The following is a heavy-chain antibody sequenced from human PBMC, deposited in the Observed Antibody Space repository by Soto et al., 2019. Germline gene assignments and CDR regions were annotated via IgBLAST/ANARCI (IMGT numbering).Heavy chain of an antibody. CDR2: ISGSGGST. V-gene: IGHV3-23*01. D-gene: IGHD3-3*01. CDR3: AKDASSGITSFDL. Sequence: PGRSLRLSCAASGFTFSSYAMSWVRQAPGKGLEWVSTISGSGGSTYYADSVKGRFTISRDNSKNTLYLQMNILRAEATALYYCAKDASSGITSFDLWGRGTLVTVSS. J-gene: IGHJ2*01. CDR1: GFTFSSYA.